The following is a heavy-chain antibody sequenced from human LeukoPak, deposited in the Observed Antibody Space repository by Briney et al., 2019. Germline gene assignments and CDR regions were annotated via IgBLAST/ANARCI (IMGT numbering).Heavy chain of an antibody. V-gene: IGHV3-23*01. CDR2: ISGSGGST. D-gene: IGHD3-22*01. Sequence: GGSLRLSCAASGFTFSSYGMSWVRQAPGKGLEWVSAISGSGGSTYYADSVKGRFTISRDNSKNTLYLQMNSLRAEDTAVYYCAKEGYYYDSSGYSYYFDYWGQGTLVTVSS. J-gene: IGHJ4*02. CDR3: AKEGYYYDSSGYSYYFDY. CDR1: GFTFSSYG.